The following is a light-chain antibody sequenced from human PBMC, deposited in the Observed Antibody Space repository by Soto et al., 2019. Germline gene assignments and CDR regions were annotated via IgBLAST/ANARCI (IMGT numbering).Light chain of an antibody. CDR1: QSLSSN. CDR3: QQYNTWPRT. CDR2: GIS. Sequence: IVLTQSPATLSVSPGDSATLSCRASQSLSSNLAWYQQRPGQAPRLLIYGISTRATAIPARFSGSGSGRDFTLTISSLQSEDFAVYFCQQYNTWPRTFGQGTKV. J-gene: IGKJ1*01. V-gene: IGKV3-15*01.